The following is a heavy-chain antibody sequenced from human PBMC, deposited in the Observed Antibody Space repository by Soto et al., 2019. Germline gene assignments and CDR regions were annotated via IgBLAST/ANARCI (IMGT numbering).Heavy chain of an antibody. Sequence: ASVKVSCKASRYTFTSYDIFWVRQPPGQGLEWMGWIKPDSGDTHYPQNFQGRVTMTRDTSISTAYMELNNLVSDDTAVYYCARRSSTYLNEVIFDPWGQGTLVTVSS. CDR3: ARRSSTYLNEVIFDP. CDR2: IKPDSGDT. J-gene: IGHJ5*02. V-gene: IGHV1-2*02. D-gene: IGHD2-2*01. CDR1: RYTFTSYD.